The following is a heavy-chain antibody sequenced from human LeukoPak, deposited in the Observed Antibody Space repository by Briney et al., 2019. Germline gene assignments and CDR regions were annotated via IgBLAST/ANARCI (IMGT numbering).Heavy chain of an antibody. Sequence: SETLSLTCTVSGGSISSYYWSWIRQPPGKGLEWIGYIYYSGSTNYNPSLKSRVTISVDTSKNQFSLKLSSVTAADTAVYYCARDLRRIWFGELSSYDAFDIWGQGTMVTVSS. J-gene: IGHJ3*02. D-gene: IGHD3-10*01. CDR3: ARDLRRIWFGELSSYDAFDI. V-gene: IGHV4-59*01. CDR1: GGSISSYY. CDR2: IYYSGST.